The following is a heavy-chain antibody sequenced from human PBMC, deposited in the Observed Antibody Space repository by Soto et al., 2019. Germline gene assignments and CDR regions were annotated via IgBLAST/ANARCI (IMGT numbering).Heavy chain of an antibody. Sequence: GGSLRLSCAASGFTVSSNYMIWVRQAPGKGLEWVSVIYSGGSTYYADSVKGRFTISRDNSKNTLYLQMNSLRAEDTAVYYCASAHHGYSYGRIWGQGTLVTVSS. CDR1: GFTVSSNY. D-gene: IGHD5-18*01. V-gene: IGHV3-66*02. CDR2: IYSGGST. J-gene: IGHJ4*02. CDR3: ASAHHGYSYGRI.